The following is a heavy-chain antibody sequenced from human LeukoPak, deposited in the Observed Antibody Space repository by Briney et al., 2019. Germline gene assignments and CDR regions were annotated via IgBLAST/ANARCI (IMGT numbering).Heavy chain of an antibody. CDR2: INSDGSST. D-gene: IGHD6-19*01. CDR1: GFTFSSYW. CDR3: ARGSSAWYGLDFDY. V-gene: IGHV3-74*01. Sequence: GGSLRLSCAASGFTFSSYWMHWVRQAPGKGLVWVSRINSDGSSTIYADSVKGRFTIPRDNAKNTLYLQMNSLRAEDTAVYYCARGSSAWYGLDFDYWGQGTLVTVSS. J-gene: IGHJ4*02.